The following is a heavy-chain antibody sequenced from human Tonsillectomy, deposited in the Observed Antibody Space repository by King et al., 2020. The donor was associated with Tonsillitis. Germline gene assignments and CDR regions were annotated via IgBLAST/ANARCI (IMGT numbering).Heavy chain of an antibody. CDR1: GFTFSDYY. J-gene: IGHJ6*02. Sequence: VQLVESGGGLVKPGGSLRLSCAASGFTFSDYYMSWIRQAPGKGLEWVSYISSSGSTIYYADSVKGRFTISRDNAKNSLYLQMNSLRAEDTAVYYCAGSIHGFWSGPPPVGMDVWGQGTTVTVSS. V-gene: IGHV3-11*01. CDR3: AGSIHGFWSGPPPVGMDV. CDR2: ISSSGSTI. D-gene: IGHD3-3*01.